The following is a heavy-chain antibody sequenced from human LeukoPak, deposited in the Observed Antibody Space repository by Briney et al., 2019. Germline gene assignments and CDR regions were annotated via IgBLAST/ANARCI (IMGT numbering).Heavy chain of an antibody. Sequence: SETLSLTCTVSGGSISSYYWSWIRQPPGKGLEWIGDIYYSGSTNYNPSLKSRVTISVDTSKNQFSLKLSSVTAADTAVYYCARTTPIAVAGTGGTSWFDPWGQGTLVTVSS. CDR3: ARTTPIAVAGTGGTSWFDP. D-gene: IGHD6-19*01. J-gene: IGHJ5*02. CDR2: IYYSGST. CDR1: GGSISSYY. V-gene: IGHV4-59*01.